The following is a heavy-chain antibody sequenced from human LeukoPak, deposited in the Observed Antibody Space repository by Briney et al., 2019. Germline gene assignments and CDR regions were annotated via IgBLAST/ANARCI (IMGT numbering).Heavy chain of an antibody. CDR3: AISPVYYDILTGYYKASPLDY. D-gene: IGHD3-9*01. CDR2: INTNTGNP. J-gene: IGHJ4*02. CDR1: GYTFTSYA. V-gene: IGHV7-4-1*02. Sequence: ASVKVSYKASGYTFTSYAMNWVRQAPGQGLEWMGWINTNTGNPTSAQGFTGRFVFSLDTSVSTAYLQISSLKAEDTAVYYCAISPVYYDILTGYYKASPLDYWGQGTLVTVSS.